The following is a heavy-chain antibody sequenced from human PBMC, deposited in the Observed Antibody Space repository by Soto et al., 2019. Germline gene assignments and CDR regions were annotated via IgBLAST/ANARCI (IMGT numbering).Heavy chain of an antibody. V-gene: IGHV4-59*01. Sequence: QVQLQESGPGLVKPSETLSLTCTVSGGSISSYYWSWIRQPPGKGLEWIGYIYYSGSTNYNPSLKSRVTISVDTSKNQFSLKLSSGTAADTAVYYCAGGRLTGTAGVCAFDIWGQGTMVTVSS. CDR1: GGSISSYY. CDR2: IYYSGST. D-gene: IGHD1-20*01. J-gene: IGHJ3*02. CDR3: AGGRLTGTAGVCAFDI.